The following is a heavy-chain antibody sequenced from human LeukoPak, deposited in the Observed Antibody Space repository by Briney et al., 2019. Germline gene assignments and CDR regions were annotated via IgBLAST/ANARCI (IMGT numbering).Heavy chain of an antibody. D-gene: IGHD1-7*01. Sequence: GASVKGSCKSSGDTPHSHAISLVRQAPGQGLEWTATIIPAFGTTNYAQKFQGRVTITVDKSTRTVYMEMSSLRSEDTAVYYCARDYNWNFANSSPFDYWGQGTLVTVSS. CDR3: ARDYNWNFANSSPFDY. CDR1: GDTPHSHA. V-gene: IGHV1-69*06. J-gene: IGHJ4*02. CDR2: IIPAFGTT.